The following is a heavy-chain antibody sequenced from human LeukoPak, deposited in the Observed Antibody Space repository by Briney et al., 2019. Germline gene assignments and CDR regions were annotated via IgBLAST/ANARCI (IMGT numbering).Heavy chain of an antibody. D-gene: IGHD3-16*01. V-gene: IGHV3-30*04. CDR3: ARGRPGVMYYFDY. Sequence: PGGSLRLSSAASGFTFSSYAMHWVRQAPGKGLEWVAVISYDGSNKYYADSVKGRFTISRDNSKNTLYLQMNSLRAEDTAVYYCARGRPGVMYYFDYWGQGTLVTVSS. CDR1: GFTFSSYA. J-gene: IGHJ4*02. CDR2: ISYDGSNK.